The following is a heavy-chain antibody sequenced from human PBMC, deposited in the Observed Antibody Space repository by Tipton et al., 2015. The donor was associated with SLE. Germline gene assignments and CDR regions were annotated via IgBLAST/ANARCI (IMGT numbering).Heavy chain of an antibody. CDR3: ARDLPPDS. Sequence: LSLTCVVSGGSIGNYYWSWIRQPPGKGLEWVSYISDTENTIYYADSVKGRFTISRDNAKNSLFLQMNSLRAEDTAVYYCARDLPPDSWGQGTLVTVSS. CDR1: GGSIGNYY. V-gene: IGHV3-11*01. J-gene: IGHJ4*02. CDR2: ISDTENTI.